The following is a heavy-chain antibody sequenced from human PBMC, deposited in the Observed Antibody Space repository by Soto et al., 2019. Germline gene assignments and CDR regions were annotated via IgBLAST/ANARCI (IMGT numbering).Heavy chain of an antibody. V-gene: IGHV4-59*08. Sequence: SETLSLTCSVSTGSMRTYYWTWIRQSPGKGLEWIGQISHTGRTKYNPSLESRVTISVDTSRKQFSLKLTSVTAADTAVYYCARLGPKAGSGLPWYWGQGTLVTVSS. CDR1: TGSMRTYY. J-gene: IGHJ4*02. D-gene: IGHD6-19*01. CDR2: ISHTGRT. CDR3: ARLGPKAGSGLPWY.